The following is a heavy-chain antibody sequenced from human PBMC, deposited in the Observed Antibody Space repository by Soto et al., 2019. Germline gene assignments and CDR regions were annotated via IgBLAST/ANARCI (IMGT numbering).Heavy chain of an antibody. Sequence: QVQLVQSGAEVKKPGSSVKVSCKASGGTFSSYAISWVLQAPGHGLEWMGGIIPIFGTANYAQKFQGRVTITADKSTRTAYMELSSLSSEDTAVYYCARGGRDDYGDYYYYGMDVWGQGTTVTVSS. D-gene: IGHD4-17*01. V-gene: IGHV1-69*06. CDR2: IIPIFGTA. CDR3: ARGGRDDYGDYYYYGMDV. CDR1: GGTFSSYA. J-gene: IGHJ6*02.